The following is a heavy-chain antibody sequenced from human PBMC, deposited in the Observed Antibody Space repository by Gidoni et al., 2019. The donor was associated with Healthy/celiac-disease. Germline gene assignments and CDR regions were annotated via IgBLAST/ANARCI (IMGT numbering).Heavy chain of an antibody. J-gene: IGHJ5*02. D-gene: IGHD3-3*01. CDR3: ARDALAGDTIFGVVTPYNWFDP. CDR2: ISSSSSYI. CDR1: GFTFSSYS. Sequence: EVQLVESGGGLVKPGGSLRLSCAASGFTFSSYSMNWVRQAPGKGLEWVSSISSSSSYIYYADSVKGRFTISRDNAKNSLYLQMNSLRAEDTAVYYCARDALAGDTIFGVVTPYNWFDPWGQGTLVTVSS. V-gene: IGHV3-21*01.